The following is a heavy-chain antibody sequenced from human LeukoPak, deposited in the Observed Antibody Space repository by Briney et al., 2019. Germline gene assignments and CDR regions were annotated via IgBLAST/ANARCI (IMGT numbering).Heavy chain of an antibody. CDR3: ARDSGVQLWLTGYFDY. D-gene: IGHD5-18*01. CDR2: ISSSGSTI. V-gene: IGHV3-11*04. J-gene: IGHJ4*02. Sequence: GGSLRLSCAASGFTFSDYYMSWIRQAPGKGLEWVSYISSSGSTIYYADSVKGRFTISRDNSKNTLYLQMNSLRAEDTAVYYCARDSGVQLWLTGYFDYWGQGTLVTVSS. CDR1: GFTFSDYY.